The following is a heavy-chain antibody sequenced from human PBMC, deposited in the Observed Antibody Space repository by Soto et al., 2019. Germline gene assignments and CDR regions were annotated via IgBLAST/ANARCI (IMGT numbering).Heavy chain of an antibody. D-gene: IGHD4-4*01. CDR1: GGSISSRTFW. V-gene: IGHV4-39*01. Sequence: QLQLQESGPGLVKPSETLSLTCSVSGGSISSRTFWWAWIRQPPGKGLEWIGDMYYSGSSYSSPYLKSRATLSVDTSKNQLSLKLNSVTAADTAVYYCARHPRDDYNYGGSGIFDYWGQGTLVTVSS. CDR2: MYYSGSS. CDR3: ARHPRDDYNYGGSGIFDY. J-gene: IGHJ4*02.